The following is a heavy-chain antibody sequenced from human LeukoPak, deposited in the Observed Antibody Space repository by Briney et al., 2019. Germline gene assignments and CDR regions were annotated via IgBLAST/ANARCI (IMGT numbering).Heavy chain of an antibody. J-gene: IGHJ4*02. D-gene: IGHD3-16*01. V-gene: IGHV4-59*01. Sequence: SETLSLTCTVSGDSISSYYWSWIRQPTGKGLEWIGYIYESGKTNYNASLITRFTISVDTSKNQFSLKLTSVTPADRAVYYCARGGGTLDYWGQGTLVTVSS. CDR2: IYESGKT. CDR3: ARGGGTLDY. CDR1: GDSISSYY.